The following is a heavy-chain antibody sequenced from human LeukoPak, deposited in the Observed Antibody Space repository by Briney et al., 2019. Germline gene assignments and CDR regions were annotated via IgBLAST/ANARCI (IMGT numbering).Heavy chain of an antibody. J-gene: IGHJ5*02. V-gene: IGHV1-2*02. D-gene: IGHD1-26*01. Sequence: EASVKVSCKASGYTFTGYYMHWVRQAPGQGLEWMGWINPNSGGTNYAQKFQGRVTMTRDTSISTAYMELNRLRSDDTAVYYCARDPYSGSSLGTWGQGTLVAVSS. CDR2: INPNSGGT. CDR1: GYTFTGYY. CDR3: ARDPYSGSSLGT.